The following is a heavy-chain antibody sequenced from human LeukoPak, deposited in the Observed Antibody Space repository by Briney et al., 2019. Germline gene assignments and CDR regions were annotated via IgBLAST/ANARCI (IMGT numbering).Heavy chain of an antibody. CDR1: GGSISSYY. CDR3: ARARITMIRAYYFDY. D-gene: IGHD3-22*01. Sequence: SETLSLTCTVSGGSISSYYWSWIRQPPGKGLEWIGYIYYSGSTNYNPSLKSRVTISVDTSKNQFSLKLSSVTAADTAVYYCARARITMIRAYYFDYWGQGTLVTVSS. CDR2: IYYSGST. J-gene: IGHJ4*02. V-gene: IGHV4-59*12.